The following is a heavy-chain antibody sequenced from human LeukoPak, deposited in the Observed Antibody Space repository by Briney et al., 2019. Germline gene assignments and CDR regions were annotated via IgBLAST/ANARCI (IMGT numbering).Heavy chain of an antibody. CDR1: GFTFSRYA. CDR2: ISGSGGST. V-gene: IGHV3-23*01. Sequence: GGSLRLSCVATGFTFSRYAMSWVRQAPGKGLEWVSLISGSGGSTKYADSVKGRFTISRDNSKNTLYLQMNSLRAEDTAVYYCAKDQHDSSGPFDNWGQGTLVTVSS. D-gene: IGHD3-22*01. CDR3: AKDQHDSSGPFDN. J-gene: IGHJ4*02.